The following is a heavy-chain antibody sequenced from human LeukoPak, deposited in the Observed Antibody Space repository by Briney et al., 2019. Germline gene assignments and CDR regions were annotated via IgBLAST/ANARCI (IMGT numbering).Heavy chain of an antibody. Sequence: GGSLRLSCAASGFTFSSFDMHWVRQPTGQGLEWVSTIGTASDTYYPGSVEGRFTLSRDNAKNSLYLQMNSLTAGDTAVYYCARGPPRRKYYYMDVWGKGTTVTVSS. CDR1: GFTFSSFD. V-gene: IGHV3-13*01. J-gene: IGHJ6*03. CDR3: ARGPPRRKYYYMDV. CDR2: IGTASDT. D-gene: IGHD5-24*01.